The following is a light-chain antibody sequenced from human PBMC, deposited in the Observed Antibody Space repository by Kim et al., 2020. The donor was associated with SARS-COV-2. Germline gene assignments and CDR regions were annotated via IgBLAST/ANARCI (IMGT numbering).Light chain of an antibody. V-gene: IGLV10-54*01. Sequence: QTATITCTGNSNNVGNQGAAWLQQHQGHPPKLLSYRNNNRPSGISERLSASRSGNTASLTITGLQPEDEADYYCSTWDSSLNEWVFGGGTQLTVL. CDR3: STWDSSLNEWV. J-gene: IGLJ3*02. CDR1: SNNVGNQG. CDR2: RNN.